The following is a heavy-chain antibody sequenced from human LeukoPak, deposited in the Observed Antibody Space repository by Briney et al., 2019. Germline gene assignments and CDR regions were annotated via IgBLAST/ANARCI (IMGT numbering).Heavy chain of an antibody. CDR3: ARGDIPYYYGMDV. J-gene: IGHJ6*02. Sequence: SVKVSCKASGGTYSSYAISWVRQAPGQGLEWMGRIIPILGIANYAQKFQGRVTITADKSTSTAYMELSSLRSEDTAVYYCARGDIPYYYGMDVWGQGTTVTVSS. CDR1: GGTYSSYA. D-gene: IGHD3-9*01. CDR2: IIPILGIA. V-gene: IGHV1-69*04.